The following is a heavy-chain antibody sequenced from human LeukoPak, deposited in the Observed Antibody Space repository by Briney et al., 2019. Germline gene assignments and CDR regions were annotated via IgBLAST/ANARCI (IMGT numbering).Heavy chain of an antibody. V-gene: IGHV3-7*03. CDR1: GFMFSRNW. CDR2: IKEDGTET. CDR3: AKEGRSLQTY. D-gene: IGHD5-24*01. J-gene: IGHJ4*02. Sequence: GGSLRLSCAAAGFMFSRNWMSWVRLAPGKGLEWVANIKEDGTETYYVDSVKGRFTISRDNAKNSLYLQMNSLRVEDTAVYYCAKEGRSLQTYWGQGTLVTVSS.